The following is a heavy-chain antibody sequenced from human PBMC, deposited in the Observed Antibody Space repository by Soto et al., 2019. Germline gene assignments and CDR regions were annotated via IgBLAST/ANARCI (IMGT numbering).Heavy chain of an antibody. CDR2: ISADGSIT. CDR3: AKDRPDGDPNWNFNV. V-gene: IGHV3-23*01. CDR1: GFTFRTYY. J-gene: IGHJ2*01. Sequence: EVQLLESGGGLVQPGGSLRLSCAASGFTFRTYYMAWVRQAPGRGLEWVSTISADGSITTYADSVKGRFTISRDDSKSTLYLQMNSLGVEDTAVFYCAKDRPDGDPNWNFNVWGRGTLVTVSS.